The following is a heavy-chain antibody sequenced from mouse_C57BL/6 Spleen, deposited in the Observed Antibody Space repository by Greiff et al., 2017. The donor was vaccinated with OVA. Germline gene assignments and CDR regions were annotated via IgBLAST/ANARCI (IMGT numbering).Heavy chain of an antibody. CDR3: ARYGNYPDY. D-gene: IGHD2-1*01. CDR1: GYTFTSYW. Sequence: HVQLQPPWAELVKPGASVKMSCKASGYTFTSYWITWVKQRPGQGLAWIGDIYPGSGSTNYNEKFKSKATLTVDTSSSTAYMQRSSLTSEDSAVYYCARYGNYPDYWGKGTSVTVSS. CDR2: IYPGSGST. V-gene: IGHV1-55*01. J-gene: IGHJ4*01.